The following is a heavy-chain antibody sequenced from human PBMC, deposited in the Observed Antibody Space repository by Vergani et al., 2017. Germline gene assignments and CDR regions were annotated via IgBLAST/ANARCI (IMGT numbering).Heavy chain of an antibody. J-gene: IGHJ5*02. D-gene: IGHD5-24*01. CDR1: GGSISSGSYY. Sequence: QVQLQESGPGLVKPSQTLSLTCTVSGGSISSGSYYWSWIRQPAGKGLEWIGRIYTSGSTNYNPSLKSRVTISVDTSKNQFSLKLSSVTAADTAVYYCARKYPPLMATTTWGQGTLVTVSS. CDR2: IYTSGST. CDR3: ARKYPPLMATTT. V-gene: IGHV4-61*02.